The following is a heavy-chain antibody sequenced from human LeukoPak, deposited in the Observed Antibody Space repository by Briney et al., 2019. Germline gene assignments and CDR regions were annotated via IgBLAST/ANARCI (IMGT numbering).Heavy chain of an antibody. CDR1: GGSISSSSYY. D-gene: IGHD3-3*01. V-gene: IGHV4-39*01. CDR3: ASYPYTPVVGFLEGFPDDP. Sequence: PSETLSLTCTVSGGSISSSSYYWGWIRQPPGKGLEWIGSIYYSGSTYYNPSLKSRVTISVDTSKNQFSLKLSSVTAADTAVYYCASYPYTPVVGFLEGFPDDPWGQGTLVTVSS. CDR2: IYYSGST. J-gene: IGHJ5*02.